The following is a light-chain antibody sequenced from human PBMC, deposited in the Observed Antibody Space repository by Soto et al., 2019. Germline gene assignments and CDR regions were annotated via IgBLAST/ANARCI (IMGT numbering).Light chain of an antibody. CDR2: GAS. CDR1: QSVSSSY. J-gene: IGKJ1*01. V-gene: IGKV3-20*01. CDR3: RQWGGWAGR. Sequence: EIVLTQSPGTLSLSPGERATLSCRASQSVSSSYLAWYQQKPGQAPRPLIYGASSRAIGIPDRFSGSGSGKDFTLTIIGLGPEDFAVYYCRQWGGWAGRFGKGNRV.